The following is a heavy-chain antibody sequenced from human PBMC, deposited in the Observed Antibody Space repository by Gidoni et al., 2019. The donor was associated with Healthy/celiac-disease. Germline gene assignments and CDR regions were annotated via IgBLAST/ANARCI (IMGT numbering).Heavy chain of an antibody. V-gene: IGHV1-69*01. CDR3: ARDLTGYSSGGDAFDI. CDR2: VIPIFGTA. CDR1: GGTFSSYA. Sequence: QVQLVQSGAEVKKPGSSVKVSCKASGGTFSSYAISWVRQAPGQGLEWMGGVIPIFGTANYAQKFQGRVTAYMELSSLRSEDTAVYYCARDLTGYSSGGDAFDIWGQGTMVTVSS. D-gene: IGHD6-19*01. J-gene: IGHJ3*02.